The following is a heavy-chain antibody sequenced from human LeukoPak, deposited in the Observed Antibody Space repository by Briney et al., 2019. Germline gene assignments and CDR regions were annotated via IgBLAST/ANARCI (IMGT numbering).Heavy chain of an antibody. J-gene: IGHJ6*03. CDR3: AKVGPLAFYYMDV. CDR2: IRYDGSNK. D-gene: IGHD3-10*01. Sequence: GGSLGLSCAASGFTFSSYGMHWVRQAPGKGLEWVAFIRYDGSNKYYADSVKGRFTISRDNSKNTLYLQMNSLRAEDTAVYYCAKVGPLAFYYMDVWGKGTTVTVSS. CDR1: GFTFSSYG. V-gene: IGHV3-30*02.